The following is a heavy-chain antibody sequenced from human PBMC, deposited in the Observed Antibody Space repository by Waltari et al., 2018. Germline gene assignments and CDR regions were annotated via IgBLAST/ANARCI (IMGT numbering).Heavy chain of an antibody. J-gene: IGHJ4*02. CDR3: AKLVGATTRFDY. D-gene: IGHD1-26*01. CDR1: GFPFSSYA. Sequence: EVQLLESGGGLVQPGGSLRLSCAASGFPFSSYAMSWVRQAPGKGLEWVSAISGSGGSTYYADSVKGRFTISRDNSKNTLYLQMNSLRAEDTAVYYCAKLVGATTRFDYWGQGTLVTVSS. CDR2: ISGSGGST. V-gene: IGHV3-23*01.